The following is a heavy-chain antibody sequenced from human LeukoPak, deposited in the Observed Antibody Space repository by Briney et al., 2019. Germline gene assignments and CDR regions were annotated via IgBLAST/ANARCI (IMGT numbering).Heavy chain of an antibody. Sequence: GGSLRLSCAASGFTFSTYAMSWVRQAPGKGLKWVSAISGNGGNTYYADSVRGRFTISRDNSKNTLYLQMNSLRAEDTAVYYCAKTLVVSATGYWGQGTLVTVSS. V-gene: IGHV3-23*01. CDR2: ISGNGGNT. J-gene: IGHJ4*02. CDR1: GFTFSTYA. D-gene: IGHD2-15*01. CDR3: AKTLVVSATGY.